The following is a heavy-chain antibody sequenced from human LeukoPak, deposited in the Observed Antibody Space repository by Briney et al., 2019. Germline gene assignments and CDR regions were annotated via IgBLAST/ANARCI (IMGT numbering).Heavy chain of an antibody. Sequence: GGSLRLSCAASGFTFSSYWMHWVRQAPGKGLVWVSRINSDGSSTSYADSVKGRFTISRDNAKNTLYLQMNSLRAEDTAVYYCARMVYGDYYYYMDVWGKGTTVTVSS. CDR3: ARMVYGDYYYYMDV. CDR1: GFTFSSYW. J-gene: IGHJ6*03. CDR2: INSDGSST. V-gene: IGHV3-74*01. D-gene: IGHD2-8*01.